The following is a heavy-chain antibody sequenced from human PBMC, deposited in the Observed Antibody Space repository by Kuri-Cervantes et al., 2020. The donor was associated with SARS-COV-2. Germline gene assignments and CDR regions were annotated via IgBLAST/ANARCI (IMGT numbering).Heavy chain of an antibody. Sequence: SETLSLTCTVSGGSISSGGYYWSWIRQHPGKGLEWIGYIYYSGSTYYNPSLKSRVTISVDTSKNQFSLKLSSVTAADTAVYYCARGFYDNSHWFDPWGQGTQVTVSS. J-gene: IGHJ5*02. D-gene: IGHD3-22*01. CDR1: GGSISSGGYY. V-gene: IGHV4-30-4*08. CDR2: IYYSGST. CDR3: ARGFYDNSHWFDP.